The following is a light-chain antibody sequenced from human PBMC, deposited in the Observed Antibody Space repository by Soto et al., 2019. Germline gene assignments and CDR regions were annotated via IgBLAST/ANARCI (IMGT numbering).Light chain of an antibody. CDR2: KAS. Sequence: IQMTQSPSTLSGSVGDRVAITCRASQTISSWLAWYQQKPGKAPKLLIYKASSLESGVPSRFSGSGSGTEFTLTISSLQPDDFATYYCQQYNSYPYTFGQGTKVDIK. CDR1: QTISSW. J-gene: IGKJ2*01. CDR3: QQYNSYPYT. V-gene: IGKV1-5*03.